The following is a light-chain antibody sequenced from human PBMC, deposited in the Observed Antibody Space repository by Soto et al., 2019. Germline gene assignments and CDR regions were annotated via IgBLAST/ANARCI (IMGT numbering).Light chain of an antibody. CDR3: QSYDSSRSGFYV. CDR2: GNS. V-gene: IGLV1-40*01. CDR1: SSNIGAGYD. J-gene: IGLJ1*01. Sequence: QSVLTQPPSVSGAPGQRVTISCTGSSSNIGAGYDVHWYQQLPGTAPKLLIYGNSNRPSGVPDRFSGSKSGTSASLAITGLQAEDEADYYCQSYDSSRSGFYVFGTGTKLHRP.